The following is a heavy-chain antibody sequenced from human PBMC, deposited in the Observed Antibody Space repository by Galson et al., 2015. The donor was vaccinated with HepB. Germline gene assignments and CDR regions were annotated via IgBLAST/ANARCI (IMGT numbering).Heavy chain of an antibody. CDR1: GFTFSSYS. J-gene: IGHJ3*02. D-gene: IGHD7-27*01. CDR3: ATRALTGDLIDAFDI. CDR2: ISSSSSTI. V-gene: IGHV3-48*02. Sequence: SLRLSCAASGFTFSSYSMNWVRQAPGKGLEWVSYISSSSSTIYYADSVKGRFTISRDNAKNSLYLQMNSLRDEDTAVYYCATRALTGDLIDAFDIWGQGTMVTVSS.